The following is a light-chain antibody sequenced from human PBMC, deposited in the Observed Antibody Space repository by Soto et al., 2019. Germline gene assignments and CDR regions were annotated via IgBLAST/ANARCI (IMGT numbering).Light chain of an antibody. CDR1: SGSIASDY. CDR2: ENR. CDR3: QSYDSSSVI. V-gene: IGLV6-57*04. J-gene: IGLJ2*01. Sequence: NFMLTQTHSVSESPGKTVTFSCTRSSGSIASDYVQWYQQRPGSAPTSLIYENRHRPSGVPDRFSGSIDSSSNSASLTISGLKTEDEADYYCQSYDSSSVIFGGGTQLTVL.